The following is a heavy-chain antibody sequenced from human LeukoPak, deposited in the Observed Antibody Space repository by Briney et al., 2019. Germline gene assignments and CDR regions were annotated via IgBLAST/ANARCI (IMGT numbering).Heavy chain of an antibody. D-gene: IGHD6-19*01. Sequence: GGSLRLSCAASGFTFSSYGMSWVRQAPGKGLEWVSAISGSGGSTYYADSVKGRFTISRDNSKNTLYLQMNSLRAEDTAVYYCATDRSGYSSGWPLDYWGQGTLVTVSS. J-gene: IGHJ4*02. CDR2: ISGSGGST. CDR1: GFTFSSYG. V-gene: IGHV3-23*01. CDR3: ATDRSGYSSGWPLDY.